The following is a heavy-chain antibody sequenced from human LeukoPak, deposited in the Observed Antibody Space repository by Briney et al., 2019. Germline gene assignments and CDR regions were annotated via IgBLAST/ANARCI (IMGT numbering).Heavy chain of an antibody. CDR2: IYSGGST. CDR3: ARVLLYYYDY. Sequence: GGSLRLSCAASGFTVSSNYMSWVRQAPGKGLEWVSVIYSGGSTYYADSVKGRFTISRGNSKNTLYLQMNSLRAEDTAVYYCARVLLYYYDYWGQGTLVTVSS. D-gene: IGHD2-15*01. CDR1: GFTVSSNY. V-gene: IGHV3-66*02. J-gene: IGHJ4*02.